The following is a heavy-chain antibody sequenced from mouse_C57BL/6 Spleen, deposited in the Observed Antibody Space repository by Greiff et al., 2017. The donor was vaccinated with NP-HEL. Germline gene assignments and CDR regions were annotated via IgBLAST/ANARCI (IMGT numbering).Heavy chain of an antibody. CDR1: GFTFSNYW. V-gene: IGHV6-3*01. CDR3: TEGGPEAWFAY. J-gene: IGHJ3*01. Sequence: EVQLQESGGGLVQPGGSMKLSCVASGFTFSNYWMNWVRQSPEKGLEWVAQIRLKSDNYATHYAESVKGRFTISRDDSKSSVYLQMNNLRAEDTGIYYCTEGGPEAWFAYWGQGTLVTVSA. CDR2: IRLKSDNYAT.